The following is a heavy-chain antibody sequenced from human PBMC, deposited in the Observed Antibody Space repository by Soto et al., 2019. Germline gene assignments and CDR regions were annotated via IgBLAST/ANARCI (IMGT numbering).Heavy chain of an antibody. Sequence: GGSLRLSCAASGFTFSSYGMHWVRQAPGKGLEWVAVISYDGSNKYYADSVKGRFTISRDNSKNTLYLQMNSLRAEDTAVYYCAKDFLPTLHDAFDIWGQGTMVTVS. CDR3: AKDFLPTLHDAFDI. CDR1: GFTFSSYG. V-gene: IGHV3-30*18. J-gene: IGHJ3*02. CDR2: ISYDGSNK.